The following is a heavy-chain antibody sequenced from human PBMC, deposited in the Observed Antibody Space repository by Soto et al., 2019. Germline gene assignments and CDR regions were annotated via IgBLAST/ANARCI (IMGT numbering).Heavy chain of an antibody. CDR3: ARGRVEDSSGWDTYFDY. CDR2: INTNGVNT. D-gene: IGHD6-19*01. V-gene: IGHV3-64*01. CDR1: GFTFSGYS. J-gene: IGHJ4*02. Sequence: EVQLVESGGGLVQPGGSLRLSCAASGFTFSGYSMFWVRQAPVKGLEYVSAINTNGVNTFYAKSVKGRFTISRDNSKNTMYLQMGSLRAEDMAVYYCARGRVEDSSGWDTYFDYWGQGTLVTVSS.